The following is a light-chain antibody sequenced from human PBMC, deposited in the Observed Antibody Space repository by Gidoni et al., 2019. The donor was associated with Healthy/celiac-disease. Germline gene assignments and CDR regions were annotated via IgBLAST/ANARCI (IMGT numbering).Light chain of an antibody. V-gene: IGKV4-1*01. CDR1: QSVLYSSNNKNY. J-gene: IGKJ1*01. Sequence: VSLGERATINCKSSQSVLYSSNNKNYLAWYQQKPGQPPKLLIYWASTRESGVPDRFSGSGSGTDFTLTISSLQAEDVAVYYCQQYYSTPWTFGQGTKVEIK. CDR2: WAS. CDR3: QQYYSTPWT.